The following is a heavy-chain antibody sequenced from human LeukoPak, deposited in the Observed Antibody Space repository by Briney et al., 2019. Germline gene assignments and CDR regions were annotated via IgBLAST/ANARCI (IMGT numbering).Heavy chain of an antibody. D-gene: IGHD1-7*01. CDR2: MNPNSGNT. V-gene: IGHV1-8*01. CDR3: AREPHNXNYXLXSXXSDY. Sequence: ASVKVSCKASGYTFTSYDINWVRQATGQGLEWMGWMNPNSGNTGYAQKFQGRVTMTRNTSISTAYMELSSLRSEDTAVYYCAREPHNXNYXLXSXXSDYWGQGTLVTVS. J-gene: IGHJ4*02. CDR1: GYTFTSYD.